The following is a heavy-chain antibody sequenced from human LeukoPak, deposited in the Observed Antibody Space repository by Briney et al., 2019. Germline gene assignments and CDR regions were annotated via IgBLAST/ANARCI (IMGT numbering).Heavy chain of an antibody. V-gene: IGHV3-48*04. CDR3: TTELSSVPSKFN. CDR1: GFTFSSYS. CDR2: ISSSSSTI. Sequence: GGSLRLSCAASGFTFSSYSMNWVRQAPGKGLEWVSYISSSSSTIYYADSVKGRFTISRDNAKNSLYLQMNSLKTEDTAVYYRTTELSSVPSKFNWGQGTLVTVSS. D-gene: IGHD6-6*01. J-gene: IGHJ4*02.